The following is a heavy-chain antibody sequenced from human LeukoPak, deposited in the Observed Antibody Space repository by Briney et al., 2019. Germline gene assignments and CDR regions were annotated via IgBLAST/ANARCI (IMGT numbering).Heavy chain of an antibody. Sequence: ASVKVSCKASGGTFSSYANSWVRQAPGQGLEWMGRINPNSGGTNYAQKFQGRVTMTRDTSISTAYMELSRLRSDDTAVYYCARDSEYYDSSGYYYDLQHWGQGTLVTVSS. CDR2: INPNSGGT. CDR3: ARDSEYYDSSGYYYDLQH. D-gene: IGHD3-22*01. J-gene: IGHJ1*01. V-gene: IGHV1-2*06. CDR1: GGTFSSYA.